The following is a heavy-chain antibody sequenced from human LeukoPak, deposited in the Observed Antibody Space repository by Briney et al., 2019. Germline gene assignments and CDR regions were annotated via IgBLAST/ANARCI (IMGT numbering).Heavy chain of an antibody. CDR1: GYTFTSYD. CDR3: ARGREQLAQFVVIAYYMDV. D-gene: IGHD2-21*01. CDR2: MNPNSGNT. V-gene: IGHV1-8*03. Sequence: GASVRVSCKASGYTFTSYDINWLRQATGQGLEWMGWMNPNSGNTGYAQKFQGRVTITRNTSISTAYMELSSLRSEDTAVYYCARGREQLAQFVVIAYYMDVWGKGTTVTVSS. J-gene: IGHJ6*03.